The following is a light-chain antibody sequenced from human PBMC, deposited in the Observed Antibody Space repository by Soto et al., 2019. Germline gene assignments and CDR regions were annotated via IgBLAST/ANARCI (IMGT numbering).Light chain of an antibody. Sequence: DLQMTQSPSSLSASVEDRVIITCRASQSISNHLNWYQQKPGKAPKLLIFAASSLQSGVPSRFSGSRSGPDFTLTISSLQPEDFATYYCQQSYSSPPTF. CDR3: QQSYSSPPT. V-gene: IGKV1-39*01. CDR1: QSISNH. J-gene: IGKJ1*01. CDR2: AAS.